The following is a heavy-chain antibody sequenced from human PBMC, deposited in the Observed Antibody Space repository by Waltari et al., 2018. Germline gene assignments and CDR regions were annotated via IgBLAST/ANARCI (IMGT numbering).Heavy chain of an antibody. CDR1: GGSLSSGSYY. CDR3: ASGGIYFDY. Sequence: QVQLQESGPGLVKPSQTLSLTCTASGGSLSSGSYYWSWIRQPAGKGLEWIGRIYTSGSTNYNPSLKSRVTISVDTSKNQFSLKLSSVTAADTAVYYCASGGIYFDYWGQGTLVTVSS. CDR2: IYTSGST. V-gene: IGHV4-61*02. J-gene: IGHJ4*02.